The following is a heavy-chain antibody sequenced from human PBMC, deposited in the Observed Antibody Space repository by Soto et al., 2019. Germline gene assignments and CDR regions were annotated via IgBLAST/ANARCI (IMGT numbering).Heavy chain of an antibody. CDR3: ARGASYYSYYGMDV. CDR1: GFTFSDYY. V-gene: IGHV3-11*06. Sequence: QVQLVESGGGLVKPGGSLRLSCAASGFTFSDYYMSWIRQAPGKGLEWVSYISSSSSYTNYADSVKGRFTISRDNAKNSLYLQMNSLRAEDTAVYYCARGASYYSYYGMDVWGQGTTVTVSS. CDR2: ISSSSSYT. J-gene: IGHJ6*02.